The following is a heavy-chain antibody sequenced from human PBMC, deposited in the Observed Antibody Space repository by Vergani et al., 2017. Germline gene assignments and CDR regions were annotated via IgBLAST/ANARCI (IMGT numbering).Heavy chain of an antibody. D-gene: IGHD3-22*01. CDR2: IIPIFGTA. V-gene: IGHV1-69*01. J-gene: IGHJ3*02. Sequence: QVQLVQSGAEVKKPGSSVKVSCKASGGTFSSYAISWVRQAPGQGLEWMGGIIPIFGTANYAQKFQGRVTITADESTSTADMELSSLRSEDTAVYYCAGDSDYDSSVYIGAFDIWGQGTMVTVSS. CDR3: AGDSDYDSSVYIGAFDI. CDR1: GGTFSSYA.